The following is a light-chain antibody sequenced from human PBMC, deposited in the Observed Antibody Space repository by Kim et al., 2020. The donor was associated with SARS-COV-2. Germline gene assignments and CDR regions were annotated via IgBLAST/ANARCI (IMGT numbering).Light chain of an antibody. CDR3: QQYGTSPET. J-gene: IGKJ4*01. CDR2: GAS. V-gene: IGKV3-20*01. Sequence: CPGERATLSCRASHSLSSTHLAWYQQKPGQAPRLLIYGASSRTTGIPDRFSGSGSGTDFTLSINRLEPEDFAMYYCQQYGTSPETFGGGTKVDIK. CDR1: HSLSSTH.